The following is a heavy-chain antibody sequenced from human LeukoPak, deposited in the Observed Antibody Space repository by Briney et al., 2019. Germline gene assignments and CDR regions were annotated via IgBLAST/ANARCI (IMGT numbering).Heavy chain of an antibody. V-gene: IGHV4-59*01. J-gene: IGHJ3*02. D-gene: IGHD5-24*01. CDR1: GGSISSYY. CDR2: IYYSGST. CDR3: ARDGYNIACAFDI. Sequence: SETLSLTCTVSGGSISSYYWSWIRQPPGKGLEWIGYIYYSGSTNYNPSLKSRVTISVDTSKNQFSLKLSSVTAADTAVYYCARDGYNIACAFDIWGQGTMVTVSS.